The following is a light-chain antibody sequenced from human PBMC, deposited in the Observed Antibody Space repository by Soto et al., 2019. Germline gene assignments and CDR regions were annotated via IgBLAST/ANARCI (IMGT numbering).Light chain of an antibody. J-gene: IGLJ1*01. Sequence: QALLPPPPSLSGAPGHRFTISYTGSSSNIGAGYDVHWYQQLPGTAPKLLIYGNNNRPSGVPDRFSGSKSGTSASLAITGLQAEDEGDYYCQSYDSSLSGSSVFGTVNKGNV. CDR2: GNN. CDR3: QSYDSSLSGSSV. V-gene: IGLV1-40*01. CDR1: SSNIGAGYD.